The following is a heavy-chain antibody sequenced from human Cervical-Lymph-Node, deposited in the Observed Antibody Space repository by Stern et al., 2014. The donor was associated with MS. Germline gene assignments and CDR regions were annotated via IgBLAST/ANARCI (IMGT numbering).Heavy chain of an antibody. Sequence: QVHLVESGTEVKKPGSSVKVSCQASGGTFNVYAINWLRQAPGQGLEWMGGIIPIIGLANYAQKFQGRVTITADESTRTSSMQLTSLTSNDTAIYYCARDGRHTNNYGLDVWGQGTTVTVSS. CDR2: IIPIIGLA. V-gene: IGHV1-69*01. J-gene: IGHJ6*02. CDR3: ARDGRHTNNYGLDV. CDR1: GGTFNVYA.